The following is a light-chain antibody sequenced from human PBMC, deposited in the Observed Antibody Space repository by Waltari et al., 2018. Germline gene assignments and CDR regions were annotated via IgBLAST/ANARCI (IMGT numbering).Light chain of an antibody. V-gene: IGKV3-20*01. J-gene: IGKJ2*01. CDR3: QQYGSPPYT. Sequence: EIVLTQSPGTLSVSPGERATLSFTASQSVGSSYLAWFHQKPGQAPRLLLYASSRRATAIPDRFSGSGSGTDFTLTIHRLEPEDFAVYYCQQYGSPPYTFGQGTKLEIK. CDR2: ASS. CDR1: QSVGSSY.